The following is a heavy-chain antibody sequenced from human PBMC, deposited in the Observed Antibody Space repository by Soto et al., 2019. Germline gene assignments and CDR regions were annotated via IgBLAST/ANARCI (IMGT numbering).Heavy chain of an antibody. CDR2: IYYSGST. V-gene: IGHV4-59*01. D-gene: IGHD5-12*01. CDR1: GGSISSYY. J-gene: IGHJ6*03. CDR3: ARWAGYDVERDYYYYYMDV. Sequence: SETLSLTCTVSGGSISSYYWSWIRQPPGKGLEWIGYIYYSGSTNYNPSLKSRVTISVDTSKNQFSLKLSSVTAADTAVYYCARWAGYDVERDYYYYYMDVWGKGTTVTVSS.